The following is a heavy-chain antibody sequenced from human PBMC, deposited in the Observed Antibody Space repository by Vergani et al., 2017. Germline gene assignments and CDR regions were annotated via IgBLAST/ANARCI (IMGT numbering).Heavy chain of an antibody. CDR2: IYPGDSDT. V-gene: IGHV5-51*01. CDR1: GYSFTSYW. D-gene: IGHD3-3*01. CDR3: ARTYYDFWSGYPSQFDY. J-gene: IGHJ4*02. Sequence: EVQLVQSGAEVKTPGESLKISCKGSGYSFTSYWIGWVRQMPGKGLEWMGIIYPGDSDTRYSPSFQGQVTISAAKSISTAYLPWSSLKASDTAMYYCARTYYDFWSGYPSQFDYWGQGTLVTVSS.